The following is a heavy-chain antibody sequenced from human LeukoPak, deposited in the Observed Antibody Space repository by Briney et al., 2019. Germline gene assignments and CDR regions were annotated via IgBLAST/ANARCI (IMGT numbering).Heavy chain of an antibody. CDR2: LRYGGST. CDR1: GDSIGSSDNY. J-gene: IGHJ4*02. Sequence: PSETLSLTCTVSGDSIGSSDNYWGWIRQPPGKGLEWIGALRYGGSTYYTPSLKSRVIISVDTSKNQFSLKLRSVTASDTAAYYCSRRTSNPVGAIDYWGQGTLVTVSS. CDR3: SRRTSNPVGAIDY. V-gene: IGHV4-39*01. D-gene: IGHD1-26*01.